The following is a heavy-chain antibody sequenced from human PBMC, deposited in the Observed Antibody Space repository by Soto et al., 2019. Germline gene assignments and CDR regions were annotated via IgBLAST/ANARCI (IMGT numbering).Heavy chain of an antibody. CDR2: IHHRGTT. D-gene: IGHD2-21*02. J-gene: IGHJ4*02. CDR3: ARGGDWKFDF. CDR1: GDSIRSDKW. V-gene: IGHV4-4*02. Sequence: PSETLSLTCDVSGDSIRSDKWWSWVRQSPGRGLEWIGEIHHRGTTYCNPSLKSRVTISVEKSKNQLSLEMTSLTAADTAIYYCARGGDWKFDFWGQGTLVTVSS.